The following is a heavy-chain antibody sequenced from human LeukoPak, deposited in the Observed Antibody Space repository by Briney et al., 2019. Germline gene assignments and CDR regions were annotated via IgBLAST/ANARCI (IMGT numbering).Heavy chain of an antibody. J-gene: IGHJ4*02. D-gene: IGHD4-17*01. CDR1: GGSLSGGNSY. V-gene: IGHV4-31*03. Sequence: SETLSLTCSVSGGSLSGGNSYSSWLRQHAEKCLEWIGYIYYSGSSYYNPSLKSRVTILVDTSKNQFSLKLTSLTAADTAVYYWARYGDYAFDYWGQGTLVTVSS. CDR3: ARYGDYAFDY. CDR2: IYYSGSS.